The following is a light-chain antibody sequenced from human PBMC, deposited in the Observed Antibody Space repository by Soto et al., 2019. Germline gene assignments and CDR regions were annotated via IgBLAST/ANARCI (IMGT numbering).Light chain of an antibody. V-gene: IGKV3-20*01. J-gene: IGKJ5*01. CDR2: GAS. CDR3: QQYGSSPPIT. CDR1: QSVSSSY. Sequence: EIVLTQSPGTLSLSPGERATLSCRASQSVSSSYLAWDQQKPGQAPRLLIYGASSRATGIPDRFSGSGSGTDFTLTISRLEAEDAAEYYCQQYGSSPPITFGQGTRLEIK.